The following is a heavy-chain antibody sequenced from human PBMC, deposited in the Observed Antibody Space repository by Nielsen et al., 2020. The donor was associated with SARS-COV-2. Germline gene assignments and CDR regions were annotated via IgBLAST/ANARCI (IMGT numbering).Heavy chain of an antibody. Sequence: AVIWYDGSNKYYADSVKGRFTISRDNSKNTLYLQMNSLRAEDTAVYYCARDQGIAVAGTGDGYWGRGILVTVSS. J-gene: IGHJ4*02. CDR3: ARDQGIAVAGTGDGY. D-gene: IGHD6-19*01. CDR2: IWYDGSNK. V-gene: IGHV3-33*01.